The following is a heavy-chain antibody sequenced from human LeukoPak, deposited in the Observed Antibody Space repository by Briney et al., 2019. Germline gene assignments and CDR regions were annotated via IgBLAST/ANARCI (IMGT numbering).Heavy chain of an antibody. V-gene: IGHV4-34*01. CDR2: INHSGST. CDR3: ARRVAAYVFDY. D-gene: IGHD2-15*01. CDR1: GGSFSGYY. J-gene: IGHJ4*02. Sequence: SETLSLTCAVYGGSFSGYYWSWIRQPPGKGLEWIGEINHSGSTNYNPSLKSRVTISVDTSKNQFPLKLSSGPAADTGVYYCARRVAAYVFDYWGQGTLVSVSS.